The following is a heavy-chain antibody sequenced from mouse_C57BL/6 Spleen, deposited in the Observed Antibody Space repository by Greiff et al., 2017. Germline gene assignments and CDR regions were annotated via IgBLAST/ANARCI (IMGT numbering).Heavy chain of an antibody. CDR2: ISDGGSYT. J-gene: IGHJ2*01. CDR1: GFTFSSYA. V-gene: IGHV5-4*01. CDR3: ARELFDY. Sequence: EVQLVESGGGLVKPGGSLKLSCAASGFTFSSYAMSWVRQTPEKRLEWVATISDGGSYTYYPDNVKGRFTISRDNAKNNLYLQMSHLKSEDTAMYYCARELFDYWGQGTTLTVSS.